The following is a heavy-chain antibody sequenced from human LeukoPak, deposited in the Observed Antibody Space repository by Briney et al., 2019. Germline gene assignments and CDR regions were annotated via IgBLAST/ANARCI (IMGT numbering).Heavy chain of an antibody. D-gene: IGHD3-10*01. CDR2: IIPIFGTA. J-gene: IGHJ4*02. Sequence: SVKVSCKASGGTFSSYAISWVRQAPGQGLEWMGGIIPIFGTANYAQKFQGRVTITADESTSTAYMELSSLRSEDTAVYYCALTLYYYGSGSYSPDYWGQGTLVTVSS. CDR1: GGTFSSYA. CDR3: ALTLYYYGSGSYSPDY. V-gene: IGHV1-69*13.